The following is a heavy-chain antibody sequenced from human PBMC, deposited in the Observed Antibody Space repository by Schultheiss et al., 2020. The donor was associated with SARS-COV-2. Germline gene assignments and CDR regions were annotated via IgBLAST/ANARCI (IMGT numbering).Heavy chain of an antibody. CDR3: TTDEMVYAIDAFDI. Sequence: GGSLRLSCAASGFTFSSYAMHWVRQAPGKGLEWVAVISYDGSNKYYADSVKGRFTISRDNSKNTLFLQMNSLRPEDTAVYYCTTDEMVYAIDAFDIWGQGTMVTVSS. D-gene: IGHD2-8*01. V-gene: IGHV3-30*01. CDR1: GFTFSSYA. CDR2: ISYDGSNK. J-gene: IGHJ3*02.